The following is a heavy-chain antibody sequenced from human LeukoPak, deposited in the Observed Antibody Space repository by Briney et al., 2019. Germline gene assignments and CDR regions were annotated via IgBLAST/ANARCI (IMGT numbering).Heavy chain of an antibody. CDR3: ARGYGDYGDYYYYMDV. Sequence: GASVKVSCKASGGTFSSYAISWVRQAPGQGLEWMGGIIPIFGTANYAQKFQGRVTITADKSTSTAYMELSSLRSEDTAVYYCARGYGDYGDYYYYMDVWGKGTTVTISS. V-gene: IGHV1-69*06. J-gene: IGHJ6*03. CDR2: IIPIFGTA. D-gene: IGHD4-17*01. CDR1: GGTFSSYA.